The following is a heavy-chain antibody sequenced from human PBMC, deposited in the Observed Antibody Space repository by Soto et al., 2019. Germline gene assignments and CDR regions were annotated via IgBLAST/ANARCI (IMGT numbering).Heavy chain of an antibody. CDR3: ARERKSCYFDY. Sequence: QVQLVESGGGVVQPGRSLRLSCAASGFTFSSYGMHWVRQSPGKGLEWLAGIWDEGSNKYYADSVKGRLTISRDNSKTPLYLQMTTPRAEDTAVYSCARERKSCYFDYWDQGTLVTVSS. CDR1: GFTFSSYG. J-gene: IGHJ4*02. V-gene: IGHV3-33*01. CDR2: IWDEGSNK. D-gene: IGHD3-10*01.